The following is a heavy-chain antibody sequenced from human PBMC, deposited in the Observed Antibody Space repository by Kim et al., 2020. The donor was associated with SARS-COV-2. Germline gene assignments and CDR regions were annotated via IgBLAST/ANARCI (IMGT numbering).Heavy chain of an antibody. CDR2: IYYSGST. V-gene: IGHV4-59*13. CDR3: ARGTGVYGSGSSDY. CDR1: GGSISSYY. J-gene: IGHJ4*02. Sequence: SETLSLTCTVSGGSISSYYWSWIRQPPGKGLEWIGYIYYSGSTNYNPSLKSRVTISVDTSKNQFSLKLSSVTAADTAVYYCARGTGVYGSGSSDYWGQGTLVTVSS. D-gene: IGHD3-10*01.